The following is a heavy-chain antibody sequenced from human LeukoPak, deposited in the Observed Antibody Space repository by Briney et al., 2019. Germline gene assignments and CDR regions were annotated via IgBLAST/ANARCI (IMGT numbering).Heavy chain of an antibody. D-gene: IGHD3-3*01. J-gene: IGHJ4*02. CDR1: GFTFSSYS. CDR3: ARDRGGFLEWLLDLSFDY. V-gene: IGHV3-21*01. CDR2: ISSSSSYI. Sequence: GGSLRLSCAASGFTFSSYSMNWVRQAPGKGLEWVSSISSSSSYIYYADSVKGRFTISRDNAKTSVYLQMNSLRAEDTTVYYCARDRGGFLEWLLDLSFDYWGQGTLVTVSS.